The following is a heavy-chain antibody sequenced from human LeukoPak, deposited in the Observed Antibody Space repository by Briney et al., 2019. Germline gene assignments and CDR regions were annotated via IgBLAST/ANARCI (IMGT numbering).Heavy chain of an antibody. V-gene: IGHV4-30-4*08. Sequence: SETLSLTCTVSGGSLSSGDYYWSWIRQPPGKGLEWIGYIYYSGSTYYNPSLKSRVTISVDTSKNQFSLKLSSVTAADMAVYYCARAPTTMVRYLPRAFDYWGQGTLVTVSS. D-gene: IGHD3-10*01. CDR2: IYYSGST. CDR3: ARAPTTMVRYLPRAFDY. CDR1: GGSLSSGDYY. J-gene: IGHJ4*02.